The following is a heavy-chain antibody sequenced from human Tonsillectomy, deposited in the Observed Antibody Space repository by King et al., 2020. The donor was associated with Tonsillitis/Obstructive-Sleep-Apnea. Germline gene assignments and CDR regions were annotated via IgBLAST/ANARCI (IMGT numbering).Heavy chain of an antibody. J-gene: IGHJ3*02. CDR2: ISLNSGSI. D-gene: IGHD3-10*01. CDR1: GFTFDDYA. Sequence: QLVQSGGGLVQPGRSLRLSCAASGFTFDDYAMHWVRQAPGKGLEWVSGISLNSGSIGYADSVKGRFTISRDNAKNSLSLQMNSLRAEDTALYYFAKDIGSGSYRHDAFDIWGQGTMVTVSS. CDR3: AKDIGSGSYRHDAFDI. V-gene: IGHV3-9*01.